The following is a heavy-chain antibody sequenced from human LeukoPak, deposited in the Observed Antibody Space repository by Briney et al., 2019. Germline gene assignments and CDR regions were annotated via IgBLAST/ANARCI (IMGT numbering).Heavy chain of an antibody. V-gene: IGHV3-66*01. CDR2: IYSGGST. Sequence: GGSLRLSCAASGFTFSSYAMSWVRQAPGKGLEWVSVIYSGGSTYYADSVKGRFTISRDNSKNTLYLQMNSLRAEDTAVYYCARDLASESLATGTTFDYWGQGTLVTVSS. CDR1: GFTFSSYA. J-gene: IGHJ4*02. CDR3: ARDLASESLATGTTFDY. D-gene: IGHD1-1*01.